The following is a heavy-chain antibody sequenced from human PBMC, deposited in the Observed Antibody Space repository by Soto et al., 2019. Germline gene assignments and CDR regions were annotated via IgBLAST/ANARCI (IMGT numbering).Heavy chain of an antibody. J-gene: IGHJ4*02. CDR1: GYSFSAYG. CDR2: VSTNNANT. D-gene: IGHD3-22*01. CDR3: ARELNTESSAYYSFAY. V-gene: IGHV1-18*01. Sequence: QVQLVQSGPEVKMPGASVNVSCKTSGYSFSAYGLAWLRQAPGQRPAWMGWVSTNNANTNSAQKFQGRVTMTTDTSTTTTYMELRSLRSDDTAVYYCARELNTESSAYYSFAYWGQGTLVTVSS.